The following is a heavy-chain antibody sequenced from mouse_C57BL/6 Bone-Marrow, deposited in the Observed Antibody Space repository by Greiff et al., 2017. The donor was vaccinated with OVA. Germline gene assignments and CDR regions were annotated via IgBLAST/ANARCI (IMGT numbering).Heavy chain of an antibody. CDR1: GFNIKDDY. V-gene: IGHV14-4*01. CDR2: IDPENGDT. CDR3: TTWGGYYGHEDY. Sequence: VHVKQSGAELVRPGASVKLSCTASGFNIKDDYMHWVKQRPEQGLEWIGWIDPENGDTEYASKFQGKATITADTSSNTAYLQLSSLTSEDTAVYYCTTWGGYYGHEDYWGQGTTLTVSS. J-gene: IGHJ2*01. D-gene: IGHD1-1*01.